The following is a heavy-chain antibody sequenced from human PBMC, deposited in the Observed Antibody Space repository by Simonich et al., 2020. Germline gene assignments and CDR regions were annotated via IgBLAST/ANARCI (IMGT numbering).Heavy chain of an antibody. J-gene: IGHJ3*02. CDR2: ISSSSSYI. V-gene: IGHV3-21*01. Sequence: EVQLVESGGGLVKPGGSLRLSCAASGFTFSSYSMNWVRQGPGKGLEWVSSISSSSSYIYYADSVKGRFTISRDNAKNSLYLQMNSLRAEDTAVYYCARDTSDWGAFDIWGQGTMVTVSS. CDR1: GFTFSSYS. D-gene: IGHD2-21*02. CDR3: ARDTSDWGAFDI.